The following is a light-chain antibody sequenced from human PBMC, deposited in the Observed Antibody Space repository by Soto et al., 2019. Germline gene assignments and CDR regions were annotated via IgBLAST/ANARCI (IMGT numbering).Light chain of an antibody. CDR3: QEYNNYSWT. Sequence: DIQMTQSPSTLSASVGDRVTITCRASQSISNWLAWYQQKPGKAPKLLISKASTLESGVPSRFSGSGSGTEFTLTISSLQPDDFATYYCQEYNNYSWTFGQGTKVEIK. V-gene: IGKV1-5*03. CDR2: KAS. CDR1: QSISNW. J-gene: IGKJ1*01.